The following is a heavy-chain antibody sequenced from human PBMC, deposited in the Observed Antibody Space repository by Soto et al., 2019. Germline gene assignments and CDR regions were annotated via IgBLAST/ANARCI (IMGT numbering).Heavy chain of an antibody. V-gene: IGHV4-30-4*01. D-gene: IGHD6-6*01. CDR3: ARDYSSSSDGFDP. CDR2: IYYSGST. J-gene: IGHJ5*02. Sequence: SETLSLTCTVSGGSISSGDYYWSWIRQPPGKGLEWIGYIYYSGSTYYNPSLKSRVTISVDTSKNQFSLKLSSVTAADTAVYYCARDYSSSSDGFDPWGQGSLVIVSS. CDR1: GGSISSGDYY.